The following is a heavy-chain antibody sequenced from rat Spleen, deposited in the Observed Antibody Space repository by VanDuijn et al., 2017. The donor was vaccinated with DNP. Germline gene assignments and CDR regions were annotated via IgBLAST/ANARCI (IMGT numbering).Heavy chain of an antibody. Sequence: QVQLKESGPGLVQPSQTLSLVCTVSGFSLTSNSIHWVRQPPGKGLEWVGVIWTGGSTDYNSAIKSRLSISRDTSRSQVFLKMNSLQTEDTATYYCARGYNNYGFAYWGQGTLVTVSS. CDR1: GFSLTSNS. J-gene: IGHJ3*01. V-gene: IGHV2-1*01. CDR3: ARGYNNYGFAY. D-gene: IGHD4-1*01. CDR2: IWTGGST.